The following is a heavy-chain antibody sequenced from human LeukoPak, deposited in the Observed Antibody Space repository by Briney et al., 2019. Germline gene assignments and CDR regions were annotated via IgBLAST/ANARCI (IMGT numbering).Heavy chain of an antibody. CDR3: ASRDTADFDY. CDR1: GGSISSSNW. D-gene: IGHD5-18*01. CDR2: IYHSGST. J-gene: IGHJ4*02. V-gene: IGHV4-4*02. Sequence: PSETLSLTCAVSGGSISSSNWWSWVRQPPGKGLEWIGEIYHSGSTNHNPSLKSRVTMSVDTSKNQFSLKLSSVTAADTAVYYCASRDTADFDYWGQGTLVTVSS.